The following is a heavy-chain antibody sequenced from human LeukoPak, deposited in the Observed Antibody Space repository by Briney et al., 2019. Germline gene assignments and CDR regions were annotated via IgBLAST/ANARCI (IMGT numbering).Heavy chain of an antibody. V-gene: IGHV3-21*01. D-gene: IGHD6-19*01. CDR3: AREIQTGYSSGWFDY. CDR1: GFTFSSYS. Sequence: GGSLRLSCAASGFTFSSYSMNWVRQAPGKGLEWVSSISSSSSYIYYADSVKGRFTISRDNAKSSLYLQMNSLRAEDTAVYYCAREIQTGYSSGWFDYWGQGTLVTVSS. CDR2: ISSSSSYI. J-gene: IGHJ4*02.